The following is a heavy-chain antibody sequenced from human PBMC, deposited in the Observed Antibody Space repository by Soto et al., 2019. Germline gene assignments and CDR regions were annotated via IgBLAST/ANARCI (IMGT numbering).Heavy chain of an antibody. Sequence: QVQLVQSGAEVKKPGASVKVSCKASGYTFTSYDINWVRQATGQGLEWMGWMNPNSGNTGYAQKFQGRVTMTRNNSISTAYMELSSLRSEDTAVYYCARSPPNRSGGSCYSYWFDPWGQGTLVTVSS. CDR1: GYTFTSYD. J-gene: IGHJ5*02. CDR3: ARSPPNRSGGSCYSYWFDP. D-gene: IGHD2-15*01. CDR2: MNPNSGNT. V-gene: IGHV1-8*01.